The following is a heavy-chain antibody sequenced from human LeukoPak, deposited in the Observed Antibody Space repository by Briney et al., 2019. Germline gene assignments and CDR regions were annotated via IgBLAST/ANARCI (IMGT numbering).Heavy chain of an antibody. J-gene: IGHJ4*02. CDR3: AIDLHDILTGYFSY. CDR2: IKQDGSEK. D-gene: IGHD3-9*01. CDR1: GFTFSSYW. V-gene: IGHV3-7*01. Sequence: GGSLRLSCAASGFTFSSYWMSWVRQAPGKGLEWVANIKQDGSEKYYVDSVKGRFTISRDNAKNSLYLQMNSLRAEDTAVYYCAIDLHDILTGYFSYWGQGTLVTVSS.